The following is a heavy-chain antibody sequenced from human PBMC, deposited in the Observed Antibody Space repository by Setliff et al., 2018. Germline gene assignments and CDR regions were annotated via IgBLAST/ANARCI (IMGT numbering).Heavy chain of an antibody. Sequence: PGGSLRLSCAASGFTFSSYTMNWVRQGPGKGLEWVAYISSSGSIYYADSVKGRFTISRDNSRNSLYLQMNSLRVEDTASYYCARDPNGDYVGAFDPWGQGILVTVSS. CDR3: ARDPNGDYVGAFDP. V-gene: IGHV3-48*01. J-gene: IGHJ5*02. D-gene: IGHD4-17*01. CDR1: GFTFSSYT. CDR2: ISSSGSI.